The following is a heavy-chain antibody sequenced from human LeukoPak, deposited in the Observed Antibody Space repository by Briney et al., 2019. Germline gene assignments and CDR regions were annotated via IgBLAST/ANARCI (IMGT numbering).Heavy chain of an antibody. Sequence: PGGSLRLSCAASGFTFSSYWMNWVRQAPGKGLVWVSRIASDGSSTTYADSVKGRFTISRDNSKNTLYLQMNSLRAEDTAVYYCARDWSKYYYGMDVWGQGTTVTVSS. D-gene: IGHD3-3*01. V-gene: IGHV3-74*01. J-gene: IGHJ6*02. CDR2: IASDGSST. CDR1: GFTFSSYW. CDR3: ARDWSKYYYGMDV.